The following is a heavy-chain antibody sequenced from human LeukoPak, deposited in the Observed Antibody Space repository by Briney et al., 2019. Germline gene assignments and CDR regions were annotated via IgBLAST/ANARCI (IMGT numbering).Heavy chain of an antibody. CDR1: GGSISSYY. J-gene: IGHJ3*02. Sequence: SETLSLTCTVSGGSISSYYWSWIRQPPGKGLEWIGEINHSGSTNYNPSLKSRVTISVDTSKNQFSLKLSSVTAADTAVYYCAXXXXXXXLVRDAFDIWGQGTMVTVSS. V-gene: IGHV4-34*01. D-gene: IGHD6-6*01. CDR2: INHSGST. CDR3: AXXXXXXXLVRDAFDI.